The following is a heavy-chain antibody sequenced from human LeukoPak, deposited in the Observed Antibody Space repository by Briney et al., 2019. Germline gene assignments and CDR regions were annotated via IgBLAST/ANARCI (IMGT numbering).Heavy chain of an antibody. Sequence: PGGSLRLSCAASGFTFSSYAMSWVRQAPGKGLEWVSAISGSGGSTYCADSVKGRFTISRDNSRNTLYLQMNSLRAEDTAVYYCAKDRPITVNYYYYGMDVWGQGTTVTVSS. CDR3: AKDRPITVNYYYYGMDV. V-gene: IGHV3-23*01. D-gene: IGHD3-16*02. CDR2: ISGSGGST. J-gene: IGHJ6*02. CDR1: GFTFSSYA.